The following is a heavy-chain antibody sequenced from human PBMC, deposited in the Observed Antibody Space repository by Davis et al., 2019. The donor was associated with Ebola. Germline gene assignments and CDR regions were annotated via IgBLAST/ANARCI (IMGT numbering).Heavy chain of an antibody. CDR1: GFTFSSYA. J-gene: IGHJ4*02. Sequence: GGSLRLSCAASGFTFSSYAMNWVRQAPGKGLEWVSALSGSGGSTYYADSVKGRFTISRDTPKNTLYLQMNSLRAEDTAIYYCAKGSDYGEFFDYWGQGTLVTVSS. CDR2: LSGSGGST. V-gene: IGHV3-23*01. D-gene: IGHD4-17*01. CDR3: AKGSDYGEFFDY.